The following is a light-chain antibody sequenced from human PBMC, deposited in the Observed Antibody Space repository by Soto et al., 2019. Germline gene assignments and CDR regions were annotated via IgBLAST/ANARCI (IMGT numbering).Light chain of an antibody. CDR1: SSDAGGYSY. Sequence: QSVLSQPASVSGSPGQTITISCTGTSSDAGGYSYVSWYQQHPGKAPKLMIYDVTKRPSGVPDRFSGSKSGNTASLTISGLQAEDEADYSCCSYVDNYTFVFGTGTKVTVL. CDR3: CSYVDNYTFV. J-gene: IGLJ1*01. V-gene: IGLV2-11*01. CDR2: DVT.